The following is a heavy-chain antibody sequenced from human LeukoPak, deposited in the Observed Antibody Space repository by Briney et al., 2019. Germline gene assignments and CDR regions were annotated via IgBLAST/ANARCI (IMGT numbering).Heavy chain of an antibody. J-gene: IGHJ3*02. Sequence: PSETLSLTCAVSGGSISSSNWWSWVRQPPGKGLEWIGEIYHSGSTYYNPSLKSRVTISVDTSKNQFSLKLSSATAADTAVFYCARTQTVHDAFDIWGQGTMVTVSS. CDR2: IYHSGST. V-gene: IGHV4-4*02. D-gene: IGHD1-1*01. CDR3: ARTQTVHDAFDI. CDR1: GGSISSSNW.